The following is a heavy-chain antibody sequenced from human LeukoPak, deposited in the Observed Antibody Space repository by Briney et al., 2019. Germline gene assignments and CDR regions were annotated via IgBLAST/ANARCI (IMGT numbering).Heavy chain of an antibody. D-gene: IGHD1-20*01. J-gene: IGHJ3*02. CDR3: ARSRRYNWNDVMAFDI. Sequence: GESLKISCKGSRYSFTSYWIGWVRQMPGKGLEWMGIIYPGDSDTRYSPSFQGQVTISADKSISTAYLQWSSLKASDTAMYYCARSRRYNWNDVMAFDIWGQGTMVTVSS. V-gene: IGHV5-51*01. CDR2: IYPGDSDT. CDR1: RYSFTSYW.